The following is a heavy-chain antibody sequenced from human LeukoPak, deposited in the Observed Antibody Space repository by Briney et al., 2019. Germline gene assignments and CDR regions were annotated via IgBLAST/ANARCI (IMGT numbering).Heavy chain of an antibody. V-gene: IGHV1-46*01. J-gene: IGHJ6*03. CDR2: INPSGGST. Sequence: ASVKVSCKASGYTFTSYYMHWVRQAPGQGLEWMGIINPSGGSTSYAQKFQGRVTMTRDMCTSTVYMELSSLRSEDTAVYYCARTGRYYYMDVWGKGTTVTVSS. CDR3: ARTGRYYYMDV. CDR1: GYTFTSYY.